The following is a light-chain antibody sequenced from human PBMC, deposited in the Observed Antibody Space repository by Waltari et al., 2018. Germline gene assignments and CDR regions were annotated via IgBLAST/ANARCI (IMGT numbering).Light chain of an antibody. CDR3: ASWDDSPSGHVV. V-gene: IGLV1-47*02. CDR2: TDE. J-gene: IGLJ2*01. Sequence: SVLTQPPSASGAPGQRVTIPCSGSSSNIGSRYVYWYQQVPGKAPKLLIYTDEQRAAGVPDRVSASKSGTSASLAISGLRSEDEADYYCASWDDSPSGHVVFGGGTKLTVL. CDR1: SSNIGSRY.